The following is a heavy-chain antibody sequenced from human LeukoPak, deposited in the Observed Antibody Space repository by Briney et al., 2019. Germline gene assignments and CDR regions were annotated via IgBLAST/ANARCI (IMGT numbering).Heavy chain of an antibody. J-gene: IGHJ6*02. V-gene: IGHV4-59*11. D-gene: IGHD3-16*01. CDR1: GGSISGHY. CDR3: ARFGVDYDLDV. CDR2: IHYSGRP. Sequence: SETLSLTCTVSGGSISGHYWTWIRQPPGKGLEWIGQIHYSGRPDYNPSLKSRVTISVDTSKNQLSLKVTSVTGADTAVYYCARFGVDYDLDVWGQGTTVTVSS.